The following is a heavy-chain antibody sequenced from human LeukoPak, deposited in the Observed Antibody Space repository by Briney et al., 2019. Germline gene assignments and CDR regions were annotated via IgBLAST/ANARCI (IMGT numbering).Heavy chain of an antibody. CDR1: GGSISSYY. Sequence: SETLSLTCTVSGGSISSYYWSWLRQPPGKGLEWIGYIYTSGSTNYNPSLKSRVTISVDTSKNQFSLKLSSVTAADTAVYYCAGHSREFDYWGQGTLVTVSS. V-gene: IGHV4-4*09. J-gene: IGHJ4*02. CDR3: AGHSREFDY. D-gene: IGHD1-26*01. CDR2: IYTSGST.